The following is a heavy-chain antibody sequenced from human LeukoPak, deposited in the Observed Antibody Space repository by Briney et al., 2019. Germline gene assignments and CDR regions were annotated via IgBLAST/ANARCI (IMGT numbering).Heavy chain of an antibody. CDR1: GFTVSTNY. V-gene: IGHV3-53*01. CDR3: ARATLDN. J-gene: IGHJ4*02. Sequence: GGSLRLSCAASGFTVSTNYISWVRQAPGKGLEWVSVIYSGGSTKYADSVKARFTISRDNSKNTVYLQMNSLRAEDTAVYYCARATLDNWGQGTLVTVSS. CDR2: IYSGGST.